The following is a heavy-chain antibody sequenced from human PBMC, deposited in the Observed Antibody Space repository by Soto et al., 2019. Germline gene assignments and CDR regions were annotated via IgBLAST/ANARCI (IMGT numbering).Heavy chain of an antibody. Sequence: SATLSLTCTVSGGSISSYYWSWIRQPAGKGLEWIGRIYTSGSTNYNPSLKSRVTMSVDTSKNQFSLKLSSVTAADTAVYYCAGVYGDYVRKDAFDIWGQGTMVTVSS. J-gene: IGHJ3*02. V-gene: IGHV4-4*07. CDR1: GGSISSYY. CDR3: AGVYGDYVRKDAFDI. CDR2: IYTSGST. D-gene: IGHD4-17*01.